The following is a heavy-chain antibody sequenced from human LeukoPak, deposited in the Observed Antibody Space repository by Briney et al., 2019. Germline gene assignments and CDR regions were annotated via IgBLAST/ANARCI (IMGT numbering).Heavy chain of an antibody. V-gene: IGHV3-30*04. CDR3: AKTIA. CDR1: GFTFSSYA. J-gene: IGHJ5*02. D-gene: IGHD1-26*01. CDR2: ISYDGSNK. Sequence: PGRSLRLSCAASGFTFSSYAMHWVRQAPGKGLEWVAVISYDGSNKYYADSVKGRFTISRDNSKNTLYLQMNSLRAEDTAVYYCAKTIAWGQGTLVTVSS.